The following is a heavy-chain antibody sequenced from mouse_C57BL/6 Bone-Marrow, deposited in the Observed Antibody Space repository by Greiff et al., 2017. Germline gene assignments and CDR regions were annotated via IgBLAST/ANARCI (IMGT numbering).Heavy chain of an antibody. CDR2: ISNKANGYTT. Sequence: DVQLVESGGGLVQPGGSLSLSCAASGFTFTDYYMSWVRQPPGKALEWLGFISNKANGYTTEYSVSVKGRFTISRDNSQSILYLQMNALRAEDSATYYCARSAQATYAMDYWGQGTSVTVSS. J-gene: IGHJ4*01. CDR1: GFTFTDYY. CDR3: ARSAQATYAMDY. V-gene: IGHV7-3*01. D-gene: IGHD3-2*02.